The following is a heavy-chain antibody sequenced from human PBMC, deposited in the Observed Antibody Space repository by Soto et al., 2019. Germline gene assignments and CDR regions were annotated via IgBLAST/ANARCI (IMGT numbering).Heavy chain of an antibody. CDR3: ARGRYGDY. CDR1: GYTFTSYG. D-gene: IGHD1-1*01. V-gene: IGHV1-18*01. CDR2: ISAHNGNT. J-gene: IGHJ4*02. Sequence: QVHLVQSGAEVKKPGASVKVSCKASGYTFTSYGITWVRQAPGQGLEWMGWISAHNGNTDYAQKLQGRVIVTRDTSRSTAYMELRSLRSDDTAVYYYARGRYGDYWGQGALVTVSS.